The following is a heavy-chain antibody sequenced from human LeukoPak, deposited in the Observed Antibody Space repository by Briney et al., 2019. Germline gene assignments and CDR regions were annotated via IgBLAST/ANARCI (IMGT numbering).Heavy chain of an antibody. V-gene: IGHV4-4*02. D-gene: IGHD3-22*01. CDR2: IYYSGRT. CDR3: AKSNGYGLIDI. J-gene: IGHJ3*02. CDR1: GGSISSSNW. Sequence: SGTLSLTCGVSGGSISSSNWWSWVRQPPGKGLEWIGEIYYSGRTNYNPSLKNRVTMSVDKSNNQFSLKLSSVTAADTAVYYCAKSNGYGLIDIWGQGTMVTVSS.